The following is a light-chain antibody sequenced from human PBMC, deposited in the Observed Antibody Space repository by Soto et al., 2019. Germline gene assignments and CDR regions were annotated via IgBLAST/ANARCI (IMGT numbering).Light chain of an antibody. CDR3: QQYSNWPVT. CDR1: QSVSSN. CDR2: GAS. V-gene: IGKV3-15*01. J-gene: IGKJ4*01. Sequence: EIVLTQSPATLSSFPGDGVTLSFRASQSVSSNLAWYQQKPGQAPRLLISGASTRATGIPARFGGRGSGTEFTLTISSLQSEDFAVYYCQQYSNWPVTFGGGTKVDI.